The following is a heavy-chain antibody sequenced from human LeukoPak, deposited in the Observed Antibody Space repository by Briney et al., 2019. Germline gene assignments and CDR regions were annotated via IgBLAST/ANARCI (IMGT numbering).Heavy chain of an antibody. CDR2: IYTSGST. Sequence: PSQTLSLTCTVSGGSISSGSYYWSWIRQPAGKGLEWMGRIYTSGSTNYNPSLKSRVTISVDTSKNQFSLKLSSVTAADTAVYYCARDDAYSSSWYFDYWGQGTLVTVSS. CDR1: GGSISSGSYY. D-gene: IGHD6-13*01. CDR3: ARDDAYSSSWYFDY. J-gene: IGHJ4*02. V-gene: IGHV4-61*02.